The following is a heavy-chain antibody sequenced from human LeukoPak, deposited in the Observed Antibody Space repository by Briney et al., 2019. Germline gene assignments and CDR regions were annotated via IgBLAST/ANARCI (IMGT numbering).Heavy chain of an antibody. J-gene: IGHJ4*02. CDR3: ARHRPLVVAAALGDFDY. D-gene: IGHD2-15*01. Sequence: SETLSLPCTLSVDSTSSNNYYCGWIRQFPGKGLQWIGRFSYNGNTYYNQSVKGRGAISVDTSKNQFSLKMSSVTAADTAVYYCARHRPLVVAAALGDFDYWGQGTLVTVSS. V-gene: IGHV4-39*01. CDR1: VDSTSSNNYY. CDR2: FSYNGNT.